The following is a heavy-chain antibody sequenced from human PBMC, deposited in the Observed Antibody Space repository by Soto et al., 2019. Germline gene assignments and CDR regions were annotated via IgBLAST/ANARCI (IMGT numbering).Heavy chain of an antibody. CDR1: GFTFSDYY. J-gene: IGHJ4*02. CDR3: VGSSGWIFDY. CDR2: SSNSGTFS. Sequence: PGGSLRLSCEGSGFTFSDYYISWIRQAPGKGLEWISYSSNSGTFSRYADSVEGRFTISRDDAKNLVYLQMNSLRAEDTAVYYCVGSSGWIFDYWGQGSLVT. V-gene: IGHV3-11*03. D-gene: IGHD6-19*01.